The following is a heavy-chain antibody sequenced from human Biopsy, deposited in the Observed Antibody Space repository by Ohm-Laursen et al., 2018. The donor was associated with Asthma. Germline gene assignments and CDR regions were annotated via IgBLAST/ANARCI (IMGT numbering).Heavy chain of an antibody. Sequence: SETLSLTWPVSTGSITDSYWNWIRQFPGTGLAWIGIVHSYGSTTFNPSLKSRVTVSVDTPVDQASLKVSSVSAADTAIYFCARTTSYGSESGPHFVDRWGPGTLVTVSS. CDR3: ARTTSYGSESGPHFVDR. D-gene: IGHD2-2*01. V-gene: IGHV4-59*01. CDR2: VHSYGST. CDR1: TGSITDSY. J-gene: IGHJ5*02.